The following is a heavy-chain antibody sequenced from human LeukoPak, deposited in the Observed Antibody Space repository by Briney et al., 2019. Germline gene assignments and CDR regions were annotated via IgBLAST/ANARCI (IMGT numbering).Heavy chain of an antibody. CDR3: AKKGPIELLWFGEFYFDY. Sequence: GGSLRLSCAASGFTFSSYAMSWVRQAPGKGLEWVSAISGSGGSTYYADSVKGRFTISRDNSKNTLYLQMNSLRAEDTAVYYCAKKGPIELLWFGEFYFDYWGQGTLVTVSS. D-gene: IGHD3-10*01. CDR2: ISGSGGST. J-gene: IGHJ4*02. CDR1: GFTFSSYA. V-gene: IGHV3-23*01.